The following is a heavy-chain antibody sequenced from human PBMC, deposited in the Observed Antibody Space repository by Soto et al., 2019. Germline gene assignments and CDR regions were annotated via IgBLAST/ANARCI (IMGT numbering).Heavy chain of an antibody. CDR2: ISSSSSTI. CDR1: GFTFSSYS. J-gene: IGHJ5*02. V-gene: IGHV3-48*01. CDR3: ARDLSIVVVPAALYNWFDP. D-gene: IGHD2-2*01. Sequence: GGSLRLSCAASGFTFSSYSMNWVRQAPGKGLEWVSYISSSSSTIYYADSVKGRFTISRDNAKNSLYLQMNSLRAEDTAVYYCARDLSIVVVPAALYNWFDPWGQGTLVTVSS.